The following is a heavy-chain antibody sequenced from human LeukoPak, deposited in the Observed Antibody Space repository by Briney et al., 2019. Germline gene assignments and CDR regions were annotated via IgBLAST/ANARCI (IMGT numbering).Heavy chain of an antibody. J-gene: IGHJ4*02. CDR2: IYHSGST. Sequence: PSETLSLTCTVSGYSISSNYYWGWIRQPPGKGLEWIGSIYHSGSTNYNSSLKSRVTISVDTSKNQFSLKLNSVTAADTAVYYCARRGYYYGSGSYYRNFDYWGQGTLVTVSS. CDR1: GYSISSNYY. V-gene: IGHV4-38-2*02. CDR3: ARRGYYYGSGSYYRNFDY. D-gene: IGHD3-10*01.